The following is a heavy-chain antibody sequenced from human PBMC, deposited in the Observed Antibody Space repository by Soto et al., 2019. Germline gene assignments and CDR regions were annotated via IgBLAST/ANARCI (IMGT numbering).Heavy chain of an antibody. CDR1: GFTFRSHG. D-gene: IGHD1-1*01. CDR2: ISYDGSDK. J-gene: IGHJ4*02. V-gene: IGHV3-30*18. CDR3: AKDFGINWYYFDC. Sequence: PGGSLRLSCAASGFTFRSHGMHWVRQAPGKGLEWVSLISYDGSDKYYADSVKGRFTISRDNSKNMLYLQMNSLGAEDTAVYYCAKDFGINWYYFDCWGQGTLVTVS.